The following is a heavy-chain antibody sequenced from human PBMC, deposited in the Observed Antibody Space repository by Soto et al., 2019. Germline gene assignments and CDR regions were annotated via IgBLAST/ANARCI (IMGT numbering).Heavy chain of an antibody. CDR1: GFSLKTGGAG. D-gene: IGHD4-17*01. CDR2: IYWNEDK. Sequence: QITLKESGPTLVKPTQTLTLTCTFSGFSLKTGGAGVGWIRQPPGKALEWLALIYWNEDKRYSPSLKSRLTITKDTSKNQVVLTMTNMDPVDTATYSCAHRGYGDYPRDNWFDPWGQGTLVTVSS. CDR3: AHRGYGDYPRDNWFDP. J-gene: IGHJ5*02. V-gene: IGHV2-5*01.